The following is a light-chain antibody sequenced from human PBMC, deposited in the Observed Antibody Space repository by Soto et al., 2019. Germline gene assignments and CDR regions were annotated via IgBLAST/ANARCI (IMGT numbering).Light chain of an antibody. CDR1: QSFSSN. Sequence: ELVMTQSPATISVSPGERATLSCRASQSFSSNVAWYQQKPGQATNLLIYWASTRESGVPDRFSGSGSGTDFTLTITSLQAEDVAVYYCQQYHGSPITFGGGTKVDIK. V-gene: IGKV3-15*01. CDR3: QQYHGSPIT. J-gene: IGKJ4*01. CDR2: WAS.